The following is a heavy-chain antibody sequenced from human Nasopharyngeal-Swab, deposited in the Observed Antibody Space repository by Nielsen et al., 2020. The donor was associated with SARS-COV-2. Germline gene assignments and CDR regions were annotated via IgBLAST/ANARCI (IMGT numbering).Heavy chain of an antibody. J-gene: IGHJ6*03. CDR1: GFTFSSYW. Sequence: GESLKISCAASGFTFSSYWMSWVRQAPGKGLERVANIKQDGSEKYYVDSVKGRFTISRDNAKNSLYLQMNSLRAEDTAVYYCARDRADSSLYYMDVWGKGTTVTVSS. CDR3: ARDRADSSLYYMDV. D-gene: IGHD3-22*01. CDR2: IKQDGSEK. V-gene: IGHV3-7*03.